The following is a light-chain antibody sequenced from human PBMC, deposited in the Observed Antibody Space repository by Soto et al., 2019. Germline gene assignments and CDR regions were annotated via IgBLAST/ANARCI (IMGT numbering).Light chain of an antibody. CDR3: AACDDSLDVV. CDR1: SSNIGSNT. J-gene: IGLJ2*01. CDR2: SDN. Sequence: QSVLTQPPSASGTPGQRVTISCSGSSSNIGSNTVNWYQQLPGTAPKLLIYSDNQRPSGVRDRFSGSKSGTSASLAISGLQSEDEADYYCAACDDSLDVVFGGGTKVTVL. V-gene: IGLV1-44*01.